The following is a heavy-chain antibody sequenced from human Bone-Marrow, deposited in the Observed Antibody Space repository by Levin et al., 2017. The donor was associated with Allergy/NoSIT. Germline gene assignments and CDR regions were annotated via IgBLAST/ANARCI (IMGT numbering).Heavy chain of an antibody. V-gene: IGHV3-23*01. CDR1: GFTFKNHA. Sequence: AGGSLRLSCAASGFTFKNHAMGWVRQAPGKGLEWVSVITGNDGSTYYADSVKGRFTISRDNSKNSLYLQMNSLRAEDTAIYYCVRFQYFALDVWGQGTTVTVSS. CDR2: ITGNDGST. D-gene: IGHD2-21*01. J-gene: IGHJ6*02. CDR3: VRFQYFALDV.